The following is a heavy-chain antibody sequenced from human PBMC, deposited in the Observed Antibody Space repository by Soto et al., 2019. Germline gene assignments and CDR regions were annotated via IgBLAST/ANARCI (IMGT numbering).Heavy chain of an antibody. Sequence: GGSLRLSCEASGFNLDDYGVAWVRQVPGTGLDGVSSIDWAGDNTGYADSVEGRFTISRDNAKNSLFLQLTSLRAEDPAFYYCARGTIYCSSNSCYANSGPGTPV. CDR1: GFNLDDYG. J-gene: IGHJ4*02. V-gene: IGHV3-20*04. CDR2: IDWAGDNT. CDR3: ARGTIYCSSNSCYAN. D-gene: IGHD2-2*01.